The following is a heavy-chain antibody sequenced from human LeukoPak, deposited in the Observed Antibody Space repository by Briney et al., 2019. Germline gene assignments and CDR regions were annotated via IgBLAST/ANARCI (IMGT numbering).Heavy chain of an antibody. CDR3: ARQADTAKLTGGFYFDQ. CDR2: IYTSGST. CDR1: GGSISSYY. D-gene: IGHD5-18*01. J-gene: IGHJ4*02. Sequence: PSETLSLTCTVSGGSISSYYWSWIRQPAGKGLEWIGRIYTSGSTNYNPSLKSRVTMSVDTSKNQFSLKLSSVTAADTAVYYCARQADTAKLTGGFYFDQWGQGTLVTVSS. V-gene: IGHV4-4*07.